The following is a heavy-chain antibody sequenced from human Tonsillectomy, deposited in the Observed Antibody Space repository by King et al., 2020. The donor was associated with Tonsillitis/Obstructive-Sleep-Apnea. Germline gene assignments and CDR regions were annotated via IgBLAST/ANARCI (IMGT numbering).Heavy chain of an antibody. J-gene: IGHJ4*02. CDR3: ARLSPPHYDFWSGPTGDYFDY. Sequence: VQLQQWGAGLLKPSETLSLTCAVYGGSFSGYYWSWIRQPPGKGLEWIGEINHSGSTNYNPSLKSRVTISVDTSKNQFSLKLSSVTAADTAVYYCARLSPPHYDFWSGPTGDYFDYWGQGTLVTVSS. CDR2: INHSGST. CDR1: GGSFSGYY. V-gene: IGHV4-34*01. D-gene: IGHD3-3*01.